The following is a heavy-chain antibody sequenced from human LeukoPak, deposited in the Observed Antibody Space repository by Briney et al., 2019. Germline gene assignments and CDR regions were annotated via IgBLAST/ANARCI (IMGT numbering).Heavy chain of an antibody. CDR2: INQDGSDK. V-gene: IGHV3-7*02. D-gene: IGHD3-16*01. J-gene: IGHJ4*02. CDR1: GFTFSSYL. Sequence: GGSLRLSCAASGFTFSSYLMTWVRQAPGKGLEWVATINQDGSDKYYVDSVKGRFTISRDNAQNSLHLQMNRLRAEDTAVYYCAFFGGENYWGQGPLVTAS. CDR3: AFFGGENY.